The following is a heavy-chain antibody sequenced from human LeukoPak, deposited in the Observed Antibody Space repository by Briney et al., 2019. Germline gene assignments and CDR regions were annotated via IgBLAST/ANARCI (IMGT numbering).Heavy chain of an antibody. J-gene: IGHJ4*02. D-gene: IGHD1-26*01. V-gene: IGHV3-21*01. CDR3: ARIVHSGTYYSDY. CDR2: ISSSSSYI. CDR1: GFTFSSYS. Sequence: PGGSLRLSCAASGFTFSSYSMNWVRQAPGKGLEWVSSISSSSSYIFYADSVRGRFTISRDNAKNSLYLQMNSLRGEDTAVYYCARIVHSGTYYSDYWGQGTLVTVSS.